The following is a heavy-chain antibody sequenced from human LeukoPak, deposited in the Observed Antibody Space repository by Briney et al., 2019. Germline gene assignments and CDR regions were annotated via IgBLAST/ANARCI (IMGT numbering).Heavy chain of an antibody. J-gene: IGHJ4*02. V-gene: IGHV4-59*01. CDR3: ASYGGGRGKPKFDY. D-gene: IGHD3-10*01. CDR1: GGSINSYW. CDR2: ISYSGTT. Sequence: KPSETLSLTCTVSGGSINSYWWNWIRQPPGKGLEWIGFISYSGTTNYNPSLKSRVTISVDTSKNQFSLKMSSVTAADTAVYYCASYGGGRGKPKFDYWGQGALVTVSS.